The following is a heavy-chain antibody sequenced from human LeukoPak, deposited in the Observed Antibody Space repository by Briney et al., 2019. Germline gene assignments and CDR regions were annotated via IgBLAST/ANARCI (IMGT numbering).Heavy chain of an antibody. D-gene: IGHD5-18*01. Sequence: ASVKVSCKASGYTFTGYYMHWVRQAPGQGLEWMGWMNPNSGNTGYAQKFQGRVTMTRNTSISTAYMELSSLRSEDTAVYYCARAPKLKRGYSYGLNVWGKGTTVTVSS. CDR2: MNPNSGNT. CDR1: GYTFTGYY. V-gene: IGHV1-8*02. CDR3: ARAPKLKRGYSYGLNV. J-gene: IGHJ6*04.